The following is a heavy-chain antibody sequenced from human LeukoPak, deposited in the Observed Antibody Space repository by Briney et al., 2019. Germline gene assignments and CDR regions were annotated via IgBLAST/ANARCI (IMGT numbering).Heavy chain of an antibody. D-gene: IGHD2-8*02. J-gene: IGHJ4*02. CDR1: GFPFTSGFTFSDYY. Sequence: PGGSLRLSCAASGFPFTSGFTFSDYYMSWIRQAPGKGLEWVSCISSTSAYTSYADSVKGRFTISRDNANNSLFLQMNGLRAEDTAIYYCARGGTGAFDYWGQGTLVTVSS. CDR3: ARGGTGAFDY. CDR2: ISSTSAYT. V-gene: IGHV3-11*06.